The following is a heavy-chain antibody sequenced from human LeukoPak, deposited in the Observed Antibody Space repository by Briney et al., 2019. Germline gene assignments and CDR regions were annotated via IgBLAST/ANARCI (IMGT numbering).Heavy chain of an antibody. Sequence: PGGSLRLSCAASGFTFSSYAMSWVRQAPGKGLEWVSAISGRGGSKYYADSVKGRFTISRDNSKNTLYLQMNSLRAEDTAVYYCAKDIAVASSYGMDVWGQGTTVTVSS. J-gene: IGHJ6*02. V-gene: IGHV3-23*01. CDR3: AKDIAVASSYGMDV. CDR1: GFTFSSYA. CDR2: ISGRGGSK. D-gene: IGHD6-19*01.